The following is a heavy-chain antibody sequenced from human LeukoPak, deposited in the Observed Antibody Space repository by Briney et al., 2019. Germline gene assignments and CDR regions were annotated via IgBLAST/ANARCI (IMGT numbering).Heavy chain of an antibody. J-gene: IGHJ6*03. CDR1: GGSISSYY. V-gene: IGHV4-4*07. CDR2: IYIAGSP. CDR3: ARHAGFGMALYYMDV. Sequence: PSETLSLTCTVSGGSISSYYWSWIRQPAGKGLEWIGRIYIAGSPDYNPSLKSRVTISLDKSKNHFSLKLSSVTAADTAVYYCARHAGFGMALYYMDVWGKGTTVTVSS. D-gene: IGHD3-9*01.